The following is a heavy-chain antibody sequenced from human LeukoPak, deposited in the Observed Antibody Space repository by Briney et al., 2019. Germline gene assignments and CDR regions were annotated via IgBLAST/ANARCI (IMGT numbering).Heavy chain of an antibody. CDR2: ISYDGSNK. D-gene: IGHD4-11*01. CDR1: GFTFSSYG. J-gene: IGHJ4*02. CDR3: ARDLTVTTVDY. Sequence: GGSLRLSCAASGFTFSSYGMHWVRQAPGKGLEWVAVISYDGSNKYYADSVKGRFTISRDNSKNTLYLQMNSLRAEDTAVYYCARDLTVTTVDYWGQGTLVTVSS. V-gene: IGHV3-30*03.